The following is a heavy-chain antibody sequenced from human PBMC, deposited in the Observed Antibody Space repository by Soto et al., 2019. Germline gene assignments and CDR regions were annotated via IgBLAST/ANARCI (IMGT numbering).Heavy chain of an antibody. J-gene: IGHJ2*01. CDR1: GFTFSNFV. D-gene: IGHD3-10*01. V-gene: IGHV3-23*01. CDR2: IGGTSGST. Sequence: QLLESGGGLVHPGGSLRLSCAASGFTFSNFVMGWVRRAPGKGLEWVSAIGGTSGSTYYADSVKGRFTISRDNSKNTVSLQVSSLRADDTAIYYCAKRRGEGYFDLWGRGTLFTVSS. CDR3: AKRRGEGYFDL.